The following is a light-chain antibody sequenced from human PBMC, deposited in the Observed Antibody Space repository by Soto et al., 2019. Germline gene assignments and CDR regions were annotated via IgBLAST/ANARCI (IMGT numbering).Light chain of an antibody. CDR1: SSDVGSYNL. CDR3: CSYAGSSTYV. J-gene: IGLJ1*01. Sequence: SVLTQPASGSGSPGQSITISCTGTSSDVGSYNLVSWYQQHPGKAPKLMIYEVSKRPSGVSNRFSGSKSGNTASLTISGLQAEDEADYYCCSYAGSSTYVFGTGTRSPS. CDR2: EVS. V-gene: IGLV2-23*02.